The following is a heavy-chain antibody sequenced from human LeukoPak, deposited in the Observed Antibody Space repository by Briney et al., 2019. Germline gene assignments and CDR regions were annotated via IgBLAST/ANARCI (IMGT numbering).Heavy chain of an antibody. V-gene: IGHV4-61*02. CDR3: ARGRYYYDSIGSFDY. D-gene: IGHD3-22*01. CDR2: IYTSGST. Sequence: SQTLSLTCTVSGGSISSGSYYWSWIRQPAGKGLEWIGRIYTSGSTNYNPSLTSRVTISVDTSKNQFSLKLSSVTAADTAVYYCARGRYYYDSIGSFDYWGQGTLVTVSS. CDR1: GGSISSGSYY. J-gene: IGHJ4*02.